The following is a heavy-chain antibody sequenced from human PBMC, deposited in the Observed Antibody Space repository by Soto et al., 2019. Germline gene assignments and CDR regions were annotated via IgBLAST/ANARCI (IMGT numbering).Heavy chain of an antibody. CDR1: GGSISSSSYY. CDR2: IYYSGST. J-gene: IGHJ4*02. Sequence: AVSRTCIVSGGSISSSSYYWSWIRQHPGKGMERIGYIYYSGSTYYNPSLKSRVTISVDTSKNQFSLKLSSVTAADTAVYYCARQSGVAGGWLRSPSRYYFEYCGTGTLVPVS. CDR3: ARQSGVAGGWLRSPSRYYFEY. D-gene: IGHD5-12*01. V-gene: IGHV4-31*03.